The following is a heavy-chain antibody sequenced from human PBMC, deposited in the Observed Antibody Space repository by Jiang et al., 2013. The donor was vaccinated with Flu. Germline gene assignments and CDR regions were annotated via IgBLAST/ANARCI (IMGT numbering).Heavy chain of an antibody. CDR2: YTTGPSGI. D-gene: IGHD3-22*01. J-gene: IGHJ3*02. Sequence: QTLSLTCAISGDSVSSNSAAWNWIRQSPSRGLSGWEGYTTGPSGIMIMQYLVKSRITINPDTSKNQFSLQLNSVTPEDTAVYYCARDRASYYYDSSGYTGTAFDIWGQGTMVTVSS. V-gene: IGHV6-1*01. CDR3: ARDRASYYYDSSGYTGTAFDI. CDR1: GDSVSSNSAA.